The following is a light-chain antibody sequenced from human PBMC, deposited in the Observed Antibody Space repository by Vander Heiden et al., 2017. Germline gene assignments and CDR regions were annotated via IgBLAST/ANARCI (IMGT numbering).Light chain of an antibody. V-gene: IGKV1-5*03. CDR1: QSISSW. J-gene: IGKJ1*01. CDR2: KAS. Sequence: DIQMTQSPSTLSASVGDRVTITCRASQSISSWLAWYQQKPGKAPNLLIYKASSLESGVPSRFSGSGSGTEFTLTISSLQPDDSATYYCQQDNSYWTFGQGTKVQIK. CDR3: QQDNSYWT.